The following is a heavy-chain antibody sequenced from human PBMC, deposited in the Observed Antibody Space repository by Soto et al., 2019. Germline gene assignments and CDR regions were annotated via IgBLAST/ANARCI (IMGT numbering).Heavy chain of an antibody. Sequence: GGSLRLSCAASGFTFSSYSMNWVRQAPGKGLEWVSSISSSSSYKYYADSVKGRFTISRDNAKNSLYLQMNSLRAEDTAVYYCAKRAAAEGGYYYYGMDVWGQGTTVTVSS. CDR2: ISSSSSYK. D-gene: IGHD6-13*01. CDR1: GFTFSSYS. CDR3: AKRAAAEGGYYYYGMDV. V-gene: IGHV3-21*04. J-gene: IGHJ6*02.